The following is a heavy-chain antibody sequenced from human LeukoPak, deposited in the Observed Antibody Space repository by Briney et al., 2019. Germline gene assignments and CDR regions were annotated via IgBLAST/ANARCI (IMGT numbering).Heavy chain of an antibody. V-gene: IGHV1-18*01. CDR1: GYTFTSYG. D-gene: IGHD4-17*01. CDR3: ARSFLYGDYGEPFLYFDL. CDR2: ISAYNGNT. Sequence: ASVKVSCKASGYTFTSYGISWVRQAPGQGLEWMGWISAYNGNTNYAQKLQGRVTMTTDTSTSTAYMELRSLRSADTAVYYCARSFLYGDYGEPFLYFDLWGRGTLVTVSS. J-gene: IGHJ2*01.